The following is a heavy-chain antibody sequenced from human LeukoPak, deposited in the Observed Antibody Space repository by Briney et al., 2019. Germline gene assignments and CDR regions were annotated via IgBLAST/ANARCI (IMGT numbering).Heavy chain of an antibody. CDR1: GFTFSSYS. CDR3: ARDLDIVATIKHHYYYYGMDV. CDR2: ISSSSSYI. V-gene: IGHV3-21*01. D-gene: IGHD5-12*01. J-gene: IGHJ6*02. Sequence: GGSLRLSCAASGFTFSSYSMNWVRQAPGKGLEWVSSISSSSSYIYYADSVKGRFTISRDNAKNSLYLQMNSLRAEDTAVYYCARDLDIVATIKHHYYYYGMDVWGQGTTVTVSS.